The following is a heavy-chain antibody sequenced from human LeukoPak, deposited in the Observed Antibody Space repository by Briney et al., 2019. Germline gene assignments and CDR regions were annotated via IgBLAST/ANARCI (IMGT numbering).Heavy chain of an antibody. CDR2: IYSDGST. Sequence: GESLRLSCAASGFTVSGDFMSWVRQAPGKGLEWVSVIYSDGSTYYADSVKGRFTISRDNSKNTLYLQMYGLRAEDTAVYYCARERGRGRDSPWFDYWGQGTLVTVSS. CDR1: GFTVSGDF. D-gene: IGHD3-16*01. J-gene: IGHJ4*02. CDR3: ARERGRGRDSPWFDY. V-gene: IGHV3-53*01.